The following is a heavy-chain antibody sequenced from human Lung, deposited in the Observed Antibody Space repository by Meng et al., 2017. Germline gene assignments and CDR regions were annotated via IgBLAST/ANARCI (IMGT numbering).Heavy chain of an antibody. Sequence: QVHRAQWGGGLLKPADTLSLPCVVSCGSFSDYYCSWIRQPPGKGLEWIGEINHSGSTNYNPSLESRATISVDTSQNNLSLKLSSVTAADSAVYYCARGPTTMAHDFDYWGQGTLVTVSS. J-gene: IGHJ4*02. V-gene: IGHV4-34*01. CDR2: INHSGST. CDR1: CGSFSDYY. D-gene: IGHD4-11*01. CDR3: ARGPTTMAHDFDY.